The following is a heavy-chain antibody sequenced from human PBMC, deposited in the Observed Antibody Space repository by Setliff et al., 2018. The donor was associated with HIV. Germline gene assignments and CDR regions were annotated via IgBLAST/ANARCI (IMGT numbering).Heavy chain of an antibody. CDR2: IKQDGSEI. D-gene: IGHD2-8*02. CDR3: ARGPSSTHWSPGYFQH. V-gene: IGHV3-7*03. Sequence: GGSLRLSCAASGLTFSGYPMSWVRQAPGKGLAWVASIKQDGSEIYYVDSVKGRFTISRDNARGALFLQMNNLRAEDTAVYYCARGPSSTHWSPGYFQHWGQGTPVTVSS. CDR1: GLTFSGYP. J-gene: IGHJ1*01.